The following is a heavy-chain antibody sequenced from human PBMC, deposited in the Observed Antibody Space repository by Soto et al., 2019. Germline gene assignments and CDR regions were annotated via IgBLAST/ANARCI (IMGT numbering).Heavy chain of an antibody. D-gene: IGHD3-9*01. CDR1: GYTFTSYG. J-gene: IGHJ6*02. V-gene: IGHV1-18*04. CDR2: ISAYNGNT. Sequence: ASVKVSCKASGYTFTSYGISWVRQAPGQGLEWMGWISAYNGNTNYVQKLQGRVTMTTDTSTSTAYMELRSLRSDDTAVYYCARDQGSYDILTGYSSYYYYGMDVWGQGTTVTVSS. CDR3: ARDQGSYDILTGYSSYYYYGMDV.